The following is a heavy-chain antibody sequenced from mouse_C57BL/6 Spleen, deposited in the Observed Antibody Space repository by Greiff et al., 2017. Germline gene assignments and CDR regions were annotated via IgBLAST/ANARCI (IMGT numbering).Heavy chain of an antibody. CDR3: TRSRGNIKGYYAMDY. CDR2: IDPETGGT. J-gene: IGHJ4*01. Sequence: QVQLQQSGAELVRPGASVTLSCKASAYTFPDYEMHWVKQTPVHGLEWIGAIDPETGGTASNQKFKGKAILTADKSSSTAYMELRSLTSEDSAVYYCTRSRGNIKGYYAMDYWGQGTSVTVSS. CDR1: AYTFPDYE. V-gene: IGHV1-15*01. D-gene: IGHD2-1*01.